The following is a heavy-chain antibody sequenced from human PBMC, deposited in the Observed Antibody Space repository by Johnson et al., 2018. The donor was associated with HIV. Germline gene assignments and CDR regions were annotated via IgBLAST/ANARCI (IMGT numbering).Heavy chain of an antibody. Sequence: VQLVESGGGVVRPGGSLRLSCAASGFTFDDYGMSWVRQAPGKGLEWVSGINSDGSSRNYADSVKGRFTISRDNAKNTLYLQMNSLRAEDTAVYYCARDFVAFGECTAFDIWGQGTMVAVSS. V-gene: IGHV3-20*04. CDR3: ARDFVAFGECTAFDI. CDR1: GFTFDDYG. D-gene: IGHD3-10*01. J-gene: IGHJ3*02. CDR2: INSDGSSR.